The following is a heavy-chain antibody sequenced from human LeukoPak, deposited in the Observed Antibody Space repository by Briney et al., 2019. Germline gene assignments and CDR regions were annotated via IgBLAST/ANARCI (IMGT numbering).Heavy chain of an antibody. Sequence: KPSETLSLTCAVSGYSISSGYYWGWIRKPPGKGLEWIGSIYHSGSTYYNPSLKSRVTISVDTSKNQFSLKLSSVTAADTAVYYCASRASGSYYFDYWGQGTLVTVSS. J-gene: IGHJ4*02. CDR2: IYHSGST. CDR1: GYSISSGYY. V-gene: IGHV4-38-2*01. D-gene: IGHD1-26*01. CDR3: ASRASGSYYFDY.